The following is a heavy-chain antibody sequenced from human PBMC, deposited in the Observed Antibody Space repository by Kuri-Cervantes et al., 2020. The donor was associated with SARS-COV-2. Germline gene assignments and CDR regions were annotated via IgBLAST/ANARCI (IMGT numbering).Heavy chain of an antibody. CDR1: GYSFTGYW. CDR3: ARRVVVVPAAIAGWFDP. V-gene: IGHV5-51*01. CDR2: IYPGDSDT. D-gene: IGHD2-2*01. J-gene: IGHJ5*02. Sequence: GESLKISCKGSGYSFTGYWIGWVRQMPGKGLEWMGIIYPGDSDTRYSPSFQGQVTISADKSISTAYLQWSSLKASDTAMYYCARRVVVVPAAIAGWFDPWGQGTLVTVSS.